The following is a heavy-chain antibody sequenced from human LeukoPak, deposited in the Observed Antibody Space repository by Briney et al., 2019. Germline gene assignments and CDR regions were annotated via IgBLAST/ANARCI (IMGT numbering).Heavy chain of an antibody. Sequence: PGGSLRLSCAASGFTFSSYGMHWVRQAPGKGLEWVAVISYDGSNKYYADSVKGRFTISRDNSKNTLYLQMNSLRAEDTAVYYCVRNRHILTGYYSYRGQGTLVTVSS. J-gene: IGHJ4*02. CDR3: VRNRHILTGYYSY. CDR1: GFTFSSYG. V-gene: IGHV3-30*03. D-gene: IGHD3-9*01. CDR2: ISYDGSNK.